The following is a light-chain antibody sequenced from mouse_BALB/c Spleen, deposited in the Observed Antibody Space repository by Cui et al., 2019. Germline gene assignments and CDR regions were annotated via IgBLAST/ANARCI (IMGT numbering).Light chain of an antibody. V-gene: IGKV16-104*01. CDR1: KSISKY. CDR3: QQHNEYPCT. Sequence: DVQITQSPSYLAASPGETITINCRASKSISKYLAWYQEKPGKTNKLLIYSGSTLQSGIPSRFSGSGSGTDFTLTISSLEPEDFAMYYCQQHNEYPCTFGGGTKLEIK. CDR2: SGS. J-gene: IGKJ2*01.